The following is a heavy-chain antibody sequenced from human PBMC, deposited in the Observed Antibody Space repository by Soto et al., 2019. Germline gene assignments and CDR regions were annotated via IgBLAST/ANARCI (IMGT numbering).Heavy chain of an antibody. V-gene: IGHV4-34*01. D-gene: IGHD3-10*01. CDR1: GGSFSGYY. Sequence: SETLSLTCAVYGGSFSGYYWSWIRQPPGKGLEWIGEINHSGSTNYNPSLKSRVTISVDTSKNQFSLKLSSVTAADTAVYYCARVYGEWDYYGPGSSVYYYYGMDVWGQGTTVT. CDR3: ARVYGEWDYYGPGSSVYYYYGMDV. J-gene: IGHJ6*02. CDR2: INHSGST.